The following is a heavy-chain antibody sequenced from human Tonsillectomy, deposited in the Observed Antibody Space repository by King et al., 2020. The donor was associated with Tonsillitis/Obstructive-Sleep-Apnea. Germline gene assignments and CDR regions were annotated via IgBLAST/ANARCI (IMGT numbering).Heavy chain of an antibody. CDR2: ISSSGTII. CDR1: GFSLSTYN. V-gene: IGHV3-48*02. D-gene: IGHD2/OR15-2a*01. J-gene: IGHJ4*02. CDR3: ARDTDYFLFDY. Sequence: DVQLVESGGGLVRPGGSLRLSCAASGFSLSTYNMNWVRQAPGKGLEWVSYISSSGTIIYYAESVKGRFTISRDNAKNSLYPQMNSLRDEDTAVYYCARDTDYFLFDYWGQGTLVTVSS.